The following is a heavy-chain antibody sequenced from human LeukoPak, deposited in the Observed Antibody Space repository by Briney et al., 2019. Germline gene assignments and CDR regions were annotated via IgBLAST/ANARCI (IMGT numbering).Heavy chain of an antibody. V-gene: IGHV4-59*01. CDR2: IYYSGST. CDR3: ARAVGELSFLNWFDP. J-gene: IGHJ5*02. Sequence: PSETLSLTCTVSGGSISSYYWSWIRQPPGKGLEWIGYIYYSGSTNYNPSLKSRVTISVDTSKNQFSLKLSSVTAADTAVYYCARAVGELSFLNWFDPWGQGTLVTVSS. D-gene: IGHD3-16*02. CDR1: GGSISSYY.